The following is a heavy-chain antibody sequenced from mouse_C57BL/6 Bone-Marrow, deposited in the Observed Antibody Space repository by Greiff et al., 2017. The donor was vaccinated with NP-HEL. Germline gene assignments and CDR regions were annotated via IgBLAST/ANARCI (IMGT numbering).Heavy chain of an antibody. J-gene: IGHJ2*01. Sequence: VKQRPGQGLEWIGNIYPSDSETHYNQKFKDKATLTVDKSSSTAYMQLSSLTSEDSAVYYCASLTYFDYWGQGTTLTVSS. D-gene: IGHD4-1*01. CDR3: ASLTYFDY. CDR2: IYPSDSET. V-gene: IGHV1-61*01.